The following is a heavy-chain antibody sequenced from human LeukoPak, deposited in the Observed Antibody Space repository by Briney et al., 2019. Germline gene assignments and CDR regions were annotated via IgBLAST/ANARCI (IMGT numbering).Heavy chain of an antibody. CDR1: GFTFSSYA. V-gene: IGHV3-30-3*01. J-gene: IGHJ4*02. CDR3: ARMTTVTTLDY. CDR2: ISYDGSNK. Sequence: PGGSLRLSCAASGFTFSSYAMPWVRQAPGKGLEWVAVISYDGSNKYYADSVKGRFTISRDNSKNTLYLQMNSLRAEDTAVYYCARMTTVTTLDYWGQGTLVTVSS. D-gene: IGHD4-17*01.